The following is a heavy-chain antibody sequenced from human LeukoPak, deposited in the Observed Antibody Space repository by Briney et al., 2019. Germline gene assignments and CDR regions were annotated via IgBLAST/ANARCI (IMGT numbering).Heavy chain of an antibody. J-gene: IGHJ4*02. CDR2: INSDGTST. CDR3: ARMEVRGVIRNLDY. CDR1: GFTFSSYW. D-gene: IGHD3-10*01. Sequence: GGSLRLSCAASGFTFSSYWMHWVRQTPGKGLVWVSRINSDGTSTSYADSVKGRFTISRDNTKNTPYLQMNSLRAEDTAVYYCARMEVRGVIRNLDYWGQGTLVTVSS. V-gene: IGHV3-74*01.